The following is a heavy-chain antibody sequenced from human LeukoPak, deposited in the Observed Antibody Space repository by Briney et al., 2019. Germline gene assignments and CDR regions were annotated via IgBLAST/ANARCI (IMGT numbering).Heavy chain of an antibody. CDR2: IYHSGST. D-gene: IGHD3-3*01. CDR3: ARGVVLRFLEWLPRNLNWFDP. J-gene: IGHJ5*02. CDR1: GGSISSSNR. Sequence: PSETLSLTCAVPGGSISSSNRWSWVRQPPGKGLEWIGEIYHSGSTNYNPSLKSRVTISVDKSKNQSSLKLSSVTAADTAVYYCARGVVLRFLEWLPRNLNWFDPWGQGTLVTVSS. V-gene: IGHV4-4*02.